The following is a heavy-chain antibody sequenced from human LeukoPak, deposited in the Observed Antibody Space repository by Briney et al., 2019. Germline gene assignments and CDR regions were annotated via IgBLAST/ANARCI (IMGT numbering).Heavy chain of an antibody. CDR3: AKGTDIVVVVAAGDY. CDR1: GFTFSSYA. V-gene: IGHV3-23*01. CDR2: ISGSGGST. J-gene: IGHJ4*02. D-gene: IGHD2-15*01. Sequence: PGGSLRLSCAASGFTFSSYAMSWVRQAPGKGLEWVSAISGSGGSTYYADSVKGRFTISRDNSKNTLYLQMNSLRAEDTAVYYCAKGTDIVVVVAAGDYWGQGTLVTVTS.